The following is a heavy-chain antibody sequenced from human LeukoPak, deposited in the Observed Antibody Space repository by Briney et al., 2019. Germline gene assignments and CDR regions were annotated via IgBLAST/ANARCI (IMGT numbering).Heavy chain of an antibody. J-gene: IGHJ6*04. V-gene: IGHV1-69*06. D-gene: IGHD4-17*01. Sequence: SVKVSCKASGGTFSSYAISWVRQAPGQGLEWMGGIIPIFGTANYAQKFQGRVTITADKSTNTAYMELSSLRSEDTAVYYCASVGDYGDYDYYYYGMDVWGKGTTVTVSS. CDR3: ASVGDYGDYDYYYYGMDV. CDR2: IIPIFGTA. CDR1: GGTFSSYA.